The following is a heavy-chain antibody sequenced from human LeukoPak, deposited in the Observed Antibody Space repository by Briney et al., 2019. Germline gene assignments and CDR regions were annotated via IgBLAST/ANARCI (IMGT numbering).Heavy chain of an antibody. V-gene: IGHV3-30*03. CDR3: AAGLYSSGWYFDY. D-gene: IGHD6-19*01. CDR1: GFTFSSYG. Sequence: GGSLRLSCAASGFTFSSYGMHWVRQAPGKGLEWVAVISYDGSNKYYADSVKGRFTISRDNAKNTLYLQMNSLRAEDTAVYYCAAGLYSSGWYFDYWGQGTLVTVSS. J-gene: IGHJ4*02. CDR2: ISYDGSNK.